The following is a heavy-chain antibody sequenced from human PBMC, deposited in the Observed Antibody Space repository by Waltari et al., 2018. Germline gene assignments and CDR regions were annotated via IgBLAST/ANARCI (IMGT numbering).Heavy chain of an antibody. Sequence: QVQLVQSGAEVKKPGSSVKVSCKASGGTFSSYAISWVRQAPGQGLEWMGRIIPILGIANSAQKFQGRVTITADKSTSTAYMELSSLRSEDTAVYYCARGRDGYNDPNAYWGQGTLVTVSS. CDR1: GGTFSSYA. CDR2: IIPILGIA. V-gene: IGHV1-69*04. CDR3: ARGRDGYNDPNAY. D-gene: IGHD5-12*01. J-gene: IGHJ4*02.